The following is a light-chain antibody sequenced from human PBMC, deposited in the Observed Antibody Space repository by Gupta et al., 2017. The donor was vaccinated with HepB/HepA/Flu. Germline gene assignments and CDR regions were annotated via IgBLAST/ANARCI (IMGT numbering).Light chain of an antibody. J-gene: IGLJ3*02. CDR1: NNDVGGFNY. CDR3: YSYTTTSIWV. V-gene: IGLV2-14*01. CDR2: EVS. Sequence: SALTQPASVSGSLGQSITISCTGTNNDVGGFNYVSWDQPYPGKAPNRLMFEVSGRPAGVSSRFSGSGSGSTASLTISERQAEDDADYYCYSYTTTSIWVFGGGTKLTVL.